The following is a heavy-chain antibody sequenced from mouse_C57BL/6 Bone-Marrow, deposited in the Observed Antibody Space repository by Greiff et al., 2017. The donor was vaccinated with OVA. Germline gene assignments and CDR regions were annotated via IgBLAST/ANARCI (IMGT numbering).Heavy chain of an antibody. Sequence: QVQLKQPGAELVKPGASVKVSCKASGYTFTSYWMHWVKQRPGQGLEWIGRIHPSDSDTNYNQKFKGKATLTVDKSSSTAYMQLSSLTSEDSAVYYCAIFLYSNYCYAMDYWGQGTSVTVSS. CDR1: GYTFTSYW. J-gene: IGHJ4*01. D-gene: IGHD2-5*01. V-gene: IGHV1-74*01. CDR2: IHPSDSDT. CDR3: AIFLYSNYCYAMDY.